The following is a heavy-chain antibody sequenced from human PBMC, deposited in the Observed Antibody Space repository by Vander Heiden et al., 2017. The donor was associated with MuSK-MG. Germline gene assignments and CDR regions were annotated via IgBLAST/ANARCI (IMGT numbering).Heavy chain of an antibody. D-gene: IGHD3-22*01. V-gene: IGHV5-10-1*03. CDR3: SRLSYDRSDYNLCFDY. J-gene: IGHJ4*02. Sequence: EVHLVQSGAEVKKPGESLTISCKGSGYSFTTYWITWVRQMPGKGLEWMGRIDPSDSYTIDSPSFQGHVTLSADESLSTAYLQWRSLKASDTAMYYWSRLSYDRSDYNLCFDYWGQGTLVTVSS. CDR1: GYSFTTYW. CDR2: IDPSDSYT.